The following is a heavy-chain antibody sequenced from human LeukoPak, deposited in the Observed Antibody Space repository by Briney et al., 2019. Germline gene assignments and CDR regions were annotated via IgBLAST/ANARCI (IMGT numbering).Heavy chain of an antibody. CDR1: GESFSGYY. J-gene: IGHJ4*02. CDR3: ARFMENWNDANYYFDY. D-gene: IGHD1-1*01. Sequence: PSETLSLTSVVYGESFSGYYWSWIRQPPGKGLEWIGEINHSGSTHYNPSLKSRVTISVDTSKNQFSLSLSSVTAADTAVYYCARFMENWNDANYYFDYWGQETLVTVSS. CDR2: INHSGST. V-gene: IGHV4-34*01.